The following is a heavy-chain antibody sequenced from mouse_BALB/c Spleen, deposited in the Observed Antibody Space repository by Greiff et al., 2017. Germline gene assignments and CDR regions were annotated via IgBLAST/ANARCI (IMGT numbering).Heavy chain of an antibody. D-gene: IGHD1-1*01. CDR2: ISSGSSTI. CDR1: GFTFSSFG. J-gene: IGHJ1*01. CDR3: ARCYYGSSYWYFDV. Sequence: EVMLVESGGGLVQPGGSRKLSCAASGFTFSSFGMHWVRQAPEKGLEWVAYISSGSSTIYYADTVKGRFTISRDNPKNTLFLHMTSLRSEDTAMYYCARCYYGSSYWYFDVWGAGTTVTVSS. V-gene: IGHV5-17*02.